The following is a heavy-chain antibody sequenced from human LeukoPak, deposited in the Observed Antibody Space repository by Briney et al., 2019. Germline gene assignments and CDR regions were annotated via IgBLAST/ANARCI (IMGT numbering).Heavy chain of an antibody. V-gene: IGHV3-64*01. Sequence: QSGGSLRLSCAASGFTFSSYAMHWVRQAPGKGLEYVSAISSNGGSTYYANSVKGRFTVARDNSKKTLYLQMTNLRVEDTAVYYCTRVQFQWFDPWGQGALVTVSS. D-gene: IGHD6-19*01. CDR1: GFTFSSYA. CDR2: ISSNGGST. CDR3: TRVQFQWFDP. J-gene: IGHJ5*02.